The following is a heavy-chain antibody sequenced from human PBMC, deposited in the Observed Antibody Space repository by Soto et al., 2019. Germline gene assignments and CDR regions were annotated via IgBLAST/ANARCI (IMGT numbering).Heavy chain of an antibody. CDR1: GYTFTTYY. Sequence: QVQLVQSGAEVKKPGASVKVSCKASGYTFTTYYINWVRQAPGQGREWMGIINPSGGNITYAQKFQGRVTMTRETSTSTGYMELSSLRSEDTAVYYCGRDGGYQRFDYWGQGALVTVSS. CDR2: INPSGGNI. J-gene: IGHJ4*02. CDR3: GRDGGYQRFDY. D-gene: IGHD2-2*01. V-gene: IGHV1-46*03.